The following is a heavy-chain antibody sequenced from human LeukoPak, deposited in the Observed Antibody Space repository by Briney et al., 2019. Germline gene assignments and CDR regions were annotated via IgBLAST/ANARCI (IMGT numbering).Heavy chain of an antibody. Sequence: ASVKVSCRASGYTFTSYGISWVRQAPGQGLEWMGWISAYNGNTNYAQKLRGRVTMTTDTSTSTAYMELRSLRSDDTAVYYCATTDRKYSSSWYGDYWGQGTLVTVSS. D-gene: IGHD6-13*01. J-gene: IGHJ4*02. CDR3: ATTDRKYSSSWYGDY. CDR2: ISAYNGNT. V-gene: IGHV1-18*01. CDR1: GYTFTSYG.